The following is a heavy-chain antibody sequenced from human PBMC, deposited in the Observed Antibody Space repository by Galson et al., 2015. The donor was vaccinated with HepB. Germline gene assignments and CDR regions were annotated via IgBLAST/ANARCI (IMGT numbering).Heavy chain of an antibody. D-gene: IGHD1/OR15-1a*01. V-gene: IGHV3-30*06. J-gene: IGHJ6*02. CDR1: GFTFNSYG. CDR3: ARDLTRASPRVYYYHGMDV. CDR2: ISYDGNEE. Sequence: SLRLSCAASGFTFNSYGMHWVRQAPGKGLEWVAIISYDGNEEYYADSVKGRFTISRDSSKNMVYLQMNSLRGEDTALYYCARDLTRASPRVYYYHGMDVWGHGTTVTVSS.